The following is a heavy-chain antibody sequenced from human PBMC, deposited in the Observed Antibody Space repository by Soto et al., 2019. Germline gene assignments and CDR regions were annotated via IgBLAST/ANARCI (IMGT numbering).Heavy chain of an antibody. CDR2: ISYDGSNK. D-gene: IGHD2-2*01. CDR1: GFTFSSYG. J-gene: IGHJ5*02. Sequence: QVQLVESGGGVVQPGRSLRLSCAASGFTFSSYGMHWVRQAPGKGLEWVAVISYDGSNKYYADSVKGRFTISRDNSKNTRYLQMNSLRAEDTAVYYCAKEGAGYCISTSCANWFDPWGQGTLVTVSS. V-gene: IGHV3-30*18. CDR3: AKEGAGYCISTSCANWFDP.